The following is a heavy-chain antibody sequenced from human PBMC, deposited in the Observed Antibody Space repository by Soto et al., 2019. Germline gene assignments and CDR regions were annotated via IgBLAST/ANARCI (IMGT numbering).Heavy chain of an antibody. CDR3: AYRPFVLGSGWTLEF. D-gene: IGHD6-19*01. CDR2: IHWDDEK. J-gene: IGHJ4*02. CDR1: GFSLNTRGVG. V-gene: IGHV2-5*02. Sequence: QITLKESGPTLVIPTQTLTLTCTFSGFSLNTRGVGVGWIRQPPGKALEWVALIHWDDEKRYSPSLRNTLTITKDTSKNQVVLIMTNMDPVDTATYCCAYRPFVLGSGWTLEFWGPGILVTVSS.